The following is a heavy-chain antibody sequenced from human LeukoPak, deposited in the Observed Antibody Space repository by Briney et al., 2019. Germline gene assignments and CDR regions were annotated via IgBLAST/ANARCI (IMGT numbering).Heavy chain of an antibody. J-gene: IGHJ5*02. CDR3: ARHNYYGSGSYRFGFDP. D-gene: IGHD3-10*01. V-gene: IGHV4-39*01. CDR2: IYYSGST. CDR1: GGPISSSSYY. Sequence: NASETLSLTCTVSGGPISSSSYYWGWIRQPPGKGLEWIGSIYYSGSTYYNPSLKSRVTISVDTSKNQFSLKLSSVTAADTAVYYCARHNYYGSGSYRFGFDPWGQGTLVTVSS.